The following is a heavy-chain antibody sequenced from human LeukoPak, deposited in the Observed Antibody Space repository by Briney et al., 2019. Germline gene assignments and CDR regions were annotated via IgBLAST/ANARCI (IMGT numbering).Heavy chain of an antibody. CDR3: AKDPLLPLWFGELLPDY. CDR2: IRYDGSNK. V-gene: IGHV3-30*02. CDR1: GFTFSSYG. J-gene: IGHJ4*02. Sequence: TGGSLRLSCAASGFTFSSYGMHWVRQAPGKGLEWVAFIRYDGSNKYYADSVKGRFTISRDNSKNTLYLQMNSLRAEDTAVYYCAKDPLLPLWFGELLPDYWGQGTLVTVSS. D-gene: IGHD3-10*01.